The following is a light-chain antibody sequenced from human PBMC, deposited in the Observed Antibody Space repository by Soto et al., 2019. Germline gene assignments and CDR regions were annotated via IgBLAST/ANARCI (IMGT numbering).Light chain of an antibody. CDR1: QSVTISY. V-gene: IGKV3-20*01. CDR3: QQFATSPLT. CDR2: GAS. Sequence: EIVLTQSPGTLSLSPGERATLSCRASQSVTISYLAWYQQKPGQAPRLLFSGASSRATGIPDRFSGSGSGTDFTLTISRLEPEDFAVYYCQQFATSPLTFGGGTKVEI. J-gene: IGKJ4*01.